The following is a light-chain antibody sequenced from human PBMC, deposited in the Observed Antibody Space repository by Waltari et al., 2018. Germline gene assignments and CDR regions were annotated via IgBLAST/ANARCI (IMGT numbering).Light chain of an antibody. CDR3: QSQDSHSLKM. CDR1: TGTIADNF. V-gene: IGLV6-57*03. Sequence: FILTPPHSVSDSTGKTVTISCTRSTGTIADNFVHWYQQRPGIAPTMVIFEDDQRPSGVPDRFSGSVNRSSNAASLTISGLETDDEADYYCQSQDSHSLKMFGGGTTLTVL. CDR2: EDD. J-gene: IGLJ3*02.